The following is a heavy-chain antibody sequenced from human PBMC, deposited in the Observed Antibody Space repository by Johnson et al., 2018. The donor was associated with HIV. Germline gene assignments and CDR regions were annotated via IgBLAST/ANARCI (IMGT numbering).Heavy chain of an antibody. CDR2: ISSSGSTV. Sequence: VLLVESGGGVVQPGRSLRLSCAASGFTFSSNAMHWVRQAPGKGLELFSYISSSGSTVYYADSVKGRFTISRDNTKNSLYLQMNILSAEDTALYYCARAPGVRGVDAFDVWGQGTVVIVSS. J-gene: IGHJ3*01. CDR1: GFTFSSNA. V-gene: IGHV3-48*03. CDR3: ARAPGVRGVDAFDV. D-gene: IGHD3-10*01.